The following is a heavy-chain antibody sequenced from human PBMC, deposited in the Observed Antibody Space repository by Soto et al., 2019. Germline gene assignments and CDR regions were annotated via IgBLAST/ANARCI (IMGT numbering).Heavy chain of an antibody. CDR1: GFTFSTYW. D-gene: IGHD1-7*01. Sequence: EVQLVEAGGGLVQPGGSLSLYCAASGFTFSTYWMHLVRQPPGKGLVWVSRINNAGSNTAYADSVKGRFIIYIHNSQSTLYLQLISLRAEYTAVYYCARVLLIGTTDYGLDVWGQGITVSDSS. J-gene: IGHJ6*02. V-gene: IGHV3-74*01. CDR2: INNAGSNT. CDR3: ARVLLIGTTDYGLDV.